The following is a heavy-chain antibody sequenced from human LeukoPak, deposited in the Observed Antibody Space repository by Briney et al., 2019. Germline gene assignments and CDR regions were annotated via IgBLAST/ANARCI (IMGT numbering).Heavy chain of an antibody. V-gene: IGHV4-39*07. CDR2: INHSGST. CDR1: GGSISSSSYY. D-gene: IGHD2-2*02. Sequence: SETLSLTCTVSGGSISSSSYYWGWIRQPPGKGLEWIGEINHSGSTNYNPSLKSRVTISVDTSKNQFSLKLSSVTAADTAVYYCARGLTGEDIVVVPAAIGAFDYWGQGTLVTVSS. J-gene: IGHJ4*02. CDR3: ARGLTGEDIVVVPAAIGAFDY.